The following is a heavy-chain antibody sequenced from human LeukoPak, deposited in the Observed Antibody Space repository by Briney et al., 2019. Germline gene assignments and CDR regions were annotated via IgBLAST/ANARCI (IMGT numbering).Heavy chain of an antibody. V-gene: IGHV3-74*03. CDR1: GFSFSSYV. CDR3: ARDRDWNFDS. D-gene: IGHD1-1*01. Sequence: GGSLRLSCAASGFSFSSYVMYWVRQTPGKGPVCVSRISHDGTIITYADSVKGRFTISRDNTKSILFLQMNSLRVEDTAVYYCARDRDWNFDSWGQGTLVTVSS. CDR2: ISHDGTII. J-gene: IGHJ4*02.